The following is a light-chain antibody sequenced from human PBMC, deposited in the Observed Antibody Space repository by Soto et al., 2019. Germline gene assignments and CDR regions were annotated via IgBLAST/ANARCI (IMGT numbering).Light chain of an antibody. CDR1: QTIFSN. Sequence: EIVMTQSPGTLSVSPGDRATLSCRASQTIFSNLAWYQQKPGQAPRLLIYGAFTRAIGIPGRFSGSGSGTEFTLTISSLQSEDVAVYSCQQYHDWPWTFGQGTKVE. V-gene: IGKV3-15*01. CDR2: GAF. J-gene: IGKJ1*01. CDR3: QQYHDWPWT.